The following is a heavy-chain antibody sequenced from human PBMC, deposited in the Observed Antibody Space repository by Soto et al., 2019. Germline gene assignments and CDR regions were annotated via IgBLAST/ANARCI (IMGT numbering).Heavy chain of an antibody. CDR3: AGGVVVPAAIGRGWFDP. CDR1: GGSISSGGYY. CDR2: IYYSGST. D-gene: IGHD2-2*02. J-gene: IGHJ5*02. V-gene: IGHV4-31*03. Sequence: QVQLQESGPGLVKPSQTLSLTCTVSGGSISSGGYYWSWIRQHPGKGLEWIGYIYYSGSTYYNPSLKSRVTISVDTSKNQFSLKLSSVTAADTAVYYCAGGVVVPAAIGRGWFDPWGQGTLVTVSS.